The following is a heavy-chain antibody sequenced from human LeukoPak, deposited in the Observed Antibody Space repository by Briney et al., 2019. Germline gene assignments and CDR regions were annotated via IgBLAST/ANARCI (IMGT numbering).Heavy chain of an antibody. D-gene: IGHD3-10*01. V-gene: IGHV3-7*01. CDR3: ARATMVRGVIGWYYYYYYMDV. CDR1: GFTFSSYW. CDR2: IKQDGSEK. J-gene: IGHJ6*03. Sequence: PGGSLRLSCAASGFTFSSYWMSWVRQAPGKGLEWVANIKQDGSEKYYVDSVKGRFTISRDNAKNSLYLEMNSLRAEDTAVYYCARATMVRGVIGWYYYYYYMDVWGKGTTVTISS.